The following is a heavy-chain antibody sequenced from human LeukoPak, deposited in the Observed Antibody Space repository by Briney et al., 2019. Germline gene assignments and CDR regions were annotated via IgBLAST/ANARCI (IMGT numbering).Heavy chain of an antibody. J-gene: IGHJ2*01. CDR1: GGSFSGYY. V-gene: IGHV4-34*01. Sequence: SETLSLTCAVYGGSFSGYYWSWIRQPPGKWLEWIGEINHSGSTNYNPSLKSRVTISVDTSKNQFSLKLSSVTAADTAVYYCARGVSYDFPWWSWYFDLWGRGTLVTVSS. D-gene: IGHD3-3*01. CDR3: ARGVSYDFPWWSWYFDL. CDR2: INHSGST.